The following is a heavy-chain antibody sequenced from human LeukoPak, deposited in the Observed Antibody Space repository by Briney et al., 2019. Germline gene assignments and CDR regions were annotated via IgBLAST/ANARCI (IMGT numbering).Heavy chain of an antibody. D-gene: IGHD5-18*01. V-gene: IGHV6-1*01. CDR1: GDTVSSNTAA. J-gene: IGHJ4*02. Sequence: SQTLSLTCAISGDTVSSNTAAWNWIRQSPSRGLEWLGRTYYRSKWYNDYAVSVKSRISINPDTSKNQFSLQLNSVTPEDTAVYYCARGRRYSYGYGYWGQGTLVTVSS. CDR3: ARGRRYSYGYGY. CDR2: TYYRSKWYN.